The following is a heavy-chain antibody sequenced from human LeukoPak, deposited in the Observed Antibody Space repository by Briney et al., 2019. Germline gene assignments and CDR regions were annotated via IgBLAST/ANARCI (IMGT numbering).Heavy chain of an antibody. CDR3: ARGRVSSAGPFDY. V-gene: IGHV3-20*04. CDR1: GFIFSNYG. D-gene: IGHD1-26*01. Sequence: GGSLRLSCAASGFIFSNYGMSWVRQAPGKGLEWVSGINWNGGSTGYADSVKGRFTISRDNAKNSLYLQMNSLRAEDTALYYCARGRVSSAGPFDYWGQGTLVTVSS. J-gene: IGHJ4*02. CDR2: INWNGGST.